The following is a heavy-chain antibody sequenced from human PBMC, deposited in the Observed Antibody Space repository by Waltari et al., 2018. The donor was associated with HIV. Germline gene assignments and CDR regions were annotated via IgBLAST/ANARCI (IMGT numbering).Heavy chain of an antibody. Sequence: QVQLVQSGAEVKKPGSSVKVSCKASGGTFSSYAISWVRQAPGQGLEWMGGIIPIFGTANYAQKFQGRVTITADESTSTAYMELSSLRSEDTAVYYCARGLFITMVRGVISYFDYWGQGTLVTVSS. CDR1: GGTFSSYA. CDR2: IIPIFGTA. D-gene: IGHD3-10*01. V-gene: IGHV1-69*01. CDR3: ARGLFITMVRGVISYFDY. J-gene: IGHJ4*02.